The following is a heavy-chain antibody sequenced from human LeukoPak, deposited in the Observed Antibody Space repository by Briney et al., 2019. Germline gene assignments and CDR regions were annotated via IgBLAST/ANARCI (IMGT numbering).Heavy chain of an antibody. CDR3: AKSSGLWFGPQGS. D-gene: IGHD3-10*01. V-gene: IGHV3-23*01. J-gene: IGHJ4*02. CDR1: GFTFSSYA. CDR2: ISGSGGSA. Sequence: GGSLRLSCAASGFTFSSYAMSWVRQAPGKGLEWVSAISGSGGSAYYADSVKGRFTISRDNSKNTLYLQMNSLRAEDTAVYYCAKSSGLWFGPQGSWGQGTLVTVSS.